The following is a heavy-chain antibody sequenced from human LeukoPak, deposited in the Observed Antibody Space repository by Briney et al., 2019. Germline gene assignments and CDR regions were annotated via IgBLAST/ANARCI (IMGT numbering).Heavy chain of an antibody. J-gene: IGHJ6*02. Sequence: ASVKVSCKTSGYTFTTYYMHWVRQAPGQGLEWMGVINPNGGGTAYVEKFQGRVTMTRDTSTSTVYMELSSLRSEDTAVYYCARSIAVAGPYYYYGMDVWGQGTTVTVSS. CDR1: GYTFTTYY. CDR3: ARSIAVAGPYYYYGMDV. V-gene: IGHV1-46*01. CDR2: INPNGGGT. D-gene: IGHD6-19*01.